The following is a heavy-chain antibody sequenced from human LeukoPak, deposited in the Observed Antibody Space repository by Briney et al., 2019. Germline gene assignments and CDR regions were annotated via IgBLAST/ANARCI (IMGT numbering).Heavy chain of an antibody. Sequence: GGSLRLSCAGSGFTFSTTAMSWVRQAPGKGLEWVSAISANGDDTFYADSVKGRFTVSRDNAKNTLYLQMNSLRAEDTAVYYCARDAVDTANAVWGQGTTVTVSS. CDR1: GFTFSTTA. V-gene: IGHV3-23*01. CDR3: ARDAVDTANAV. J-gene: IGHJ6*02. D-gene: IGHD5-18*01. CDR2: ISANGDDT.